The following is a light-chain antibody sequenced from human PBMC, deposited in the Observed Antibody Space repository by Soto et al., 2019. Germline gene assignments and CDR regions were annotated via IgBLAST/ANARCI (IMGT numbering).Light chain of an antibody. CDR3: QKYNSAL. Sequence: EIVLTQSPATLSLSPGERATLYCGASQSVSTNYLAWYQQKPGLAPRLLIYDAYSRATGISDRFSGSGSGTDFTLTISSLQPEDVATYYCQKYNSALFGPGTKVDIK. CDR2: DAY. CDR1: QSVSTNY. V-gene: IGKV3D-20*01. J-gene: IGKJ3*01.